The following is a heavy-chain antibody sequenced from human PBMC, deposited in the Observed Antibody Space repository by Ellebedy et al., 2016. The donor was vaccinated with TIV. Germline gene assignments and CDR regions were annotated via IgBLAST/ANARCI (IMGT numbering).Heavy chain of an antibody. D-gene: IGHD3-22*01. V-gene: IGHV4-61*08. CDR3: ARHDLPGYYDSSGYYFDY. J-gene: IGHJ4*02. Sequence: SETLSLTXTVSGGSISSGGYYWSWIRQPPGKGLEWIGYIYYSGSTNYNPSLKSRVTISVDTSKNQFSLKLSSVTAADTAVYYCARHDLPGYYDSSGYYFDYWGQGTLVTVSS. CDR1: GGSISSGGYY. CDR2: IYYSGST.